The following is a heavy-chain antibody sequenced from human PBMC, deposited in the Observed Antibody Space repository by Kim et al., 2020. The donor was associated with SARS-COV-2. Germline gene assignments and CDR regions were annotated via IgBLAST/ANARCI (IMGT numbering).Heavy chain of an antibody. J-gene: IGHJ3*02. D-gene: IGHD5-12*01. CDR3: AKASITPIGSDAFDI. Sequence: GGSLRLSCAASGFTFDDYAMHWVRQAPGKGLEWVSGISWNSGSIGYADSVKGRFTISRDNAKNSLYLQMNSLRAEDTALYYCAKASITPIGSDAFDIWGQGTMVTVSS. CDR1: GFTFDDYA. CDR2: ISWNSGSI. V-gene: IGHV3-9*01.